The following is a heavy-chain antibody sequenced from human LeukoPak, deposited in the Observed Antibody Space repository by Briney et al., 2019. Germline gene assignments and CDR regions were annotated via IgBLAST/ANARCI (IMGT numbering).Heavy chain of an antibody. CDR2: IIPILGIA. CDR1: GGTFSSYT. D-gene: IGHD2-2*01. V-gene: IGHV1-69*02. J-gene: IGHJ5*02. Sequence: SVKVSCKASGGTFSSYTISWVRQAPGQGLEWMGRIIPILGIANYAQKFQGRVTITADKSTSTAYMELSSLRSEDTAVYYCARACSSTSCSPPGWFDPWGQGTLVTVSS. CDR3: ARACSSTSCSPPGWFDP.